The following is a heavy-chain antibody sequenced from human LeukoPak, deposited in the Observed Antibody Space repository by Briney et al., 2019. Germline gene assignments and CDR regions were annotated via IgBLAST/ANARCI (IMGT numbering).Heavy chain of an antibody. CDR3: ARVSANNWDFGY. CDR1: GGSISSYY. CDR2: IYYSGST. V-gene: IGHV4-59*01. D-gene: IGHD1-20*01. Sequence: SETLSLTCTVSGGSISSYYWSWIRQPPGKGLEWIGYIYYSGSTNYNPSLKSRVTISVDTSKNQFSLKLSSVTAADTAVYYCARVSANNWDFGYWGQGTLATVSS. J-gene: IGHJ4*02.